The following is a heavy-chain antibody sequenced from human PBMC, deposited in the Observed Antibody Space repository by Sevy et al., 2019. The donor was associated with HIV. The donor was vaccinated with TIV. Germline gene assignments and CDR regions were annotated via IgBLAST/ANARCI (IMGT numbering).Heavy chain of an antibody. CDR2: ISSDGDNT. J-gene: IGHJ5*02. CDR3: VREGAPYRNIRYCSGNNCFYNWFDP. Sequence: GGSLRLSCAASGFTFNDYALHWVRQAPGKGLEWVAIISSDGDNTYYADTVKGRFTISSDNSKNTEYLEMNRLRAEDTAFYYCVREGAPYRNIRYCSGNNCFYNWFDPWGQGTLVTVSS. D-gene: IGHD2-15*01. CDR1: GFTFNDYA. V-gene: IGHV3-30-3*01.